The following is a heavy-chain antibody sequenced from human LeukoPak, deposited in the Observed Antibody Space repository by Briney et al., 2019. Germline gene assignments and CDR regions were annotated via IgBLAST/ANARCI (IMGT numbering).Heavy chain of an antibody. CDR2: IIPILGIA. CDR3: ARVGYYDSSGYYSNWFDP. V-gene: IGHV1-69*04. Sequence: ASVTVSCTASGGTFSSYAISWVRQAPGQGLEWMGRIIPILGIANYAQKFQGRVTITADKSTSTAYMELSSLRSEDTAVYYCARVGYYDSSGYYSNWFDPWGQGTLVTVSS. D-gene: IGHD3-22*01. J-gene: IGHJ5*02. CDR1: GGTFSSYA.